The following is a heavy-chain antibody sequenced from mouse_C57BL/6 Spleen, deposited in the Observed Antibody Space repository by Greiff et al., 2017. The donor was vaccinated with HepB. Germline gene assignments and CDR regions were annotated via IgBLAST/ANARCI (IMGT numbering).Heavy chain of an antibody. CDR2: IDPETGGT. CDR1: GYTFTDYE. D-gene: IGHD2-5*01. Sequence: QVQLQQSGAELVRPGASVTLSCKASGYTFTDYEMHWVKQTPVHGLEWIGAIDPETGGTAYNQKFKGKAILTADKSSSTAYMELRSLTSEDSAVYYCTRTYSNDYAMDYWGQGTSVTVSS. CDR3: TRTYSNDYAMDY. V-gene: IGHV1-15*01. J-gene: IGHJ4*01.